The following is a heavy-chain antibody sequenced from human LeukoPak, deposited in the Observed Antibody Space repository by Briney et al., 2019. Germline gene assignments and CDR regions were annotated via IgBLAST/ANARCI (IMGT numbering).Heavy chain of an antibody. CDR2: ISAYNSNT. CDR3: ARAANGDYEDY. Sequence: EASVKVSCIASGYTFTSYGISWVRQAPRPGLEWMGCISAYNSNTNYAQKLQGRVTMTTDTSTRTAYMELRSLRSDDTDVYYCARAANGDYEDYWGQGTLVTVSS. CDR1: GYTFTSYG. D-gene: IGHD4-17*01. V-gene: IGHV1-18*01. J-gene: IGHJ4*02.